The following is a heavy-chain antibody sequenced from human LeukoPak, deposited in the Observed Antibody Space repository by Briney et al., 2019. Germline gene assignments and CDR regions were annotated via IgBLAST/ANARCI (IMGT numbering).Heavy chain of an antibody. J-gene: IGHJ6*03. V-gene: IGHV1-69*05. D-gene: IGHD3-3*01. CDR1: GGTFSSYA. CDR3: ARDSDFWSGYSETNYYYYYYMDV. Sequence: GASVKVSCKASGGTFSSYAISWVRQAPGQGLEWMGGIIPIFGTANYAQKLQGRVTITTDESTSTAYMELSSLRSEDTAVYYCARDSDFWSGYSETNYYYYYYMDVWGKGTTVTVSS. CDR2: IIPIFGTA.